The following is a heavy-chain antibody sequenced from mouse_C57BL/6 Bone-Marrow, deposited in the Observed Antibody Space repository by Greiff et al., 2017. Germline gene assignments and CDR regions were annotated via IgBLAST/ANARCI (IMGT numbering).Heavy chain of an antibody. V-gene: IGHV5-12*01. Sequence: EVQGVESGGGLVQPGGSLKLSCAASGFTFSDYYMYWVRQTPEKRLEWVAYISNGGGSTYYPDTVKGRFTISRDNAKNTLYLQMSRLKSEDTAMYYCARRGFYAMDYWGQGTSVTVSS. CDR1: GFTFSDYY. CDR3: ARRGFYAMDY. CDR2: ISNGGGST. D-gene: IGHD3-1*01. J-gene: IGHJ4*01.